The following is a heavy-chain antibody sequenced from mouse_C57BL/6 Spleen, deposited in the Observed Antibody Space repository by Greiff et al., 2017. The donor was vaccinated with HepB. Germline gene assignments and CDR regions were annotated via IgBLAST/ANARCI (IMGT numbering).Heavy chain of an antibody. CDR2: INPGSGDT. Sequence: QVQLKQSGAELVRPGTSVKVSCKASGYAFTNYLIEWVKQRPGQGLEWIGVINPGSGDTNYNEKFKGKATLTADKSSSTAYMQLSSLTSEDSAVYFCARSSNYYGSSYWFAYWGQGTLVTVSA. V-gene: IGHV1-54*01. CDR3: ARSSNYYGSSYWFAY. CDR1: GYAFTNYL. J-gene: IGHJ3*01. D-gene: IGHD1-1*01.